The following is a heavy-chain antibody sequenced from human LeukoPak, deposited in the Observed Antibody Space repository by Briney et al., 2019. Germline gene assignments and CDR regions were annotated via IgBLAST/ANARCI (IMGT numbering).Heavy chain of an antibody. CDR3: ARAGDSSSWDNWFDP. CDR2: INPNSGGT. V-gene: IGHV1-2*02. D-gene: IGHD6-13*01. J-gene: IGHJ5*02. Sequence: ASVTVSFMSSVYTFTDYYMHWVRQAPGQGGEGMGWINPNSGGTNYAQKFQGRVTMTRDTSISTAYMELSRLRSDDTAVYYCARAGDSSSWDNWFDPWGQGTLVTVSS. CDR1: VYTFTDYY.